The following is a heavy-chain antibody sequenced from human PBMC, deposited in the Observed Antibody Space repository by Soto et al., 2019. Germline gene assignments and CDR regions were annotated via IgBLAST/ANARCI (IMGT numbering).Heavy chain of an antibody. Sequence: QLQLQESGPGLVKPSETLSLTCTVSGASISTSIYYWGWIRQPPGKRLEGIGTIYYIGSTYYNPSLKSRVTISVDTSKNQSSLKLRSVTAADTSIYYCASRFEYSTGWYYFDYWGQGTLVTVSS. CDR3: ASRFEYSTGWYYFDY. CDR1: GASISTSIYY. J-gene: IGHJ4*02. CDR2: IYYIGST. D-gene: IGHD6-19*01. V-gene: IGHV4-39*01.